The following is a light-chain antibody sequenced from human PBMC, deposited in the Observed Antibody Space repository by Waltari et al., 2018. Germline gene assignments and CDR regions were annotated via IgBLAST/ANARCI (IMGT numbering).Light chain of an antibody. CDR2: YDS. J-gene: IGLJ1*01. V-gene: IGLV3-21*04. CDR1: YIGSYN. CDR3: QVWHPDIDPGV. Sequence: SYVLTPPPSVSVAPGETARISCGGEYIGSYNAHWYQQKPRQAPVLVIFYDSDRPSGIPARFSGSNSGNTATLTITSVEAGDEARYYCQVWHPDIDPGVFGTGTEVTVL.